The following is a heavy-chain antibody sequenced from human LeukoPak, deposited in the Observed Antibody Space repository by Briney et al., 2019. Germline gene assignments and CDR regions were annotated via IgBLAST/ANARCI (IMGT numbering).Heavy chain of an antibody. J-gene: IGHJ4*02. V-gene: IGHV1-69*13. CDR2: IITIFGTA. D-gene: IGHD3-10*01. CDR3: ARGVYGSGSSIDY. CDR1: GGTFSSYA. Sequence: SVKVSCKASGGTFSSYAISGVRQAPGQGLEWMGGIITIFGTANYAQKFQGRATITADEYTSTAYMDLNSLRSEDTAGYDCARGVYGSGSSIDYWGQGTLVTVSS.